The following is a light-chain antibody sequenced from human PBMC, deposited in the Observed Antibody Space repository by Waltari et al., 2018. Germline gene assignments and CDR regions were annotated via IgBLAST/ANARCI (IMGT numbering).Light chain of an antibody. CDR1: SSDVGGSNY. CDR2: EVS. V-gene: IGLV2-14*01. Sequence: QSALTQPASVSGSPGQSLTISCTGTSSDVGGSNYVSWYQQHPGKAPKLMIYEVSNRPSGVSNRFSGSKSGNTASLTISGLQAEDEADYYCSSYTSSSTLVFGGGTKLTVL. CDR3: SSYTSSSTLV. J-gene: IGLJ3*02.